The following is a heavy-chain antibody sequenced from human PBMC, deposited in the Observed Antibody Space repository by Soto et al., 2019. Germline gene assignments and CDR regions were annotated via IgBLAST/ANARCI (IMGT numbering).Heavy chain of an antibody. CDR1: GGSISSSSYY. CDR2: IYYSGST. Sequence: QLQLQESGPGLVKPSETLSLTCTVSGGSISSSSYYWGWVRQPPGKGLEWIGSIYYSGSTYYNPSLKSRVAMSVATSKNQFSLKLSSVTAADTAVYYCASLYRALDTRDYCGQGTLVTVSS. J-gene: IGHJ4*02. CDR3: ASLYRALDTRDY. V-gene: IGHV4-39*01. D-gene: IGHD3-16*02.